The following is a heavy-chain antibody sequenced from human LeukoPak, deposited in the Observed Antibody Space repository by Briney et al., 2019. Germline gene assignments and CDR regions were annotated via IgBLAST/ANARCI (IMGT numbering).Heavy chain of an antibody. Sequence: SETLSLTCAVSGGSFSGFYWSWIRQPPGKGLEWIWHVSHRGSSNYNPSLKSRVTVSVDTSKNQFSLKLSLVTAAVTAVYYCARVKAIEAAGWSYYYYYMDVWGKGTTVTISS. CDR3: ARVKAIEAAGWSYYYYYMDV. V-gene: IGHV4-34*01. J-gene: IGHJ6*03. CDR1: GGSFSGFY. D-gene: IGHD6-13*01. CDR2: VSHRGSS.